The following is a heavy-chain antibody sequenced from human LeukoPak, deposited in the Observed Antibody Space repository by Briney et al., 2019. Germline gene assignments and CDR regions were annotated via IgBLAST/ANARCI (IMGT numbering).Heavy chain of an antibody. V-gene: IGHV4-39*01. Sequence: SETLSLTCTVSGGSISTPGYYWGWIRQPPGKGLEWIGSLYHSGSTYYKPSLKSRATISVDKSKNQCSLRLRSVTAADTAVYYCARHALATVTDPSFDYWGQGTLVTVSS. CDR2: LYHSGST. D-gene: IGHD2-21*02. CDR3: ARHALATVTDPSFDY. CDR1: GGSISTPGYY. J-gene: IGHJ4*02.